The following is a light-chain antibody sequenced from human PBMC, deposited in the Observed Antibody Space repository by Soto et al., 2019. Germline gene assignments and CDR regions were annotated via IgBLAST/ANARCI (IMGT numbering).Light chain of an antibody. V-gene: IGLV2-23*02. CDR3: CSYAGSSSLLYV. Sequence: QSVLTQPASVSGFPGQSISISYTGTSSDVGRYNTVSWFQQHPGKAPTLMIYEVSKRPSGVSNRFSGSKSGNTASLTISGLQADDEADYYCCSYAGSSSLLYVFGTGTKVTV. J-gene: IGLJ1*01. CDR1: SSDVGRYNT. CDR2: EVS.